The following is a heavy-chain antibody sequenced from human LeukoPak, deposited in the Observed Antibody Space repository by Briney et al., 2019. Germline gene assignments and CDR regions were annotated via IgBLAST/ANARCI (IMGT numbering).Heavy chain of an antibody. Sequence: GGSLRLSCAASGFTFSTYAMSWVRQAPGKGLEWVSAISGSGGSTYYADSVKGRFTISRDNSKNTLYLQMNSLRAEDTAVYYCAKDVMVRGVMGGLDYWGQATLVTVSS. D-gene: IGHD3-10*01. J-gene: IGHJ4*02. CDR1: GFTFSTYA. CDR2: ISGSGGST. CDR3: AKDVMVRGVMGGLDY. V-gene: IGHV3-23*01.